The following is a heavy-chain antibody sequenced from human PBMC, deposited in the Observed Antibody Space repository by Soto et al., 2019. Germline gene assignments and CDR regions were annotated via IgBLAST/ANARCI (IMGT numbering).Heavy chain of an antibody. CDR2: IKQDGSEK. Sequence: GGSLRLSCAASGFTFSSYWMSWVRQAPGKGLEWVANIKQDGSEKYYVDSVKGRFTISRDNAKNSLYLQMNSLRAEDTAVYYCARDPGYCSGGSCHNDAFDIWGQGTMVTVSS. CDR3: ARDPGYCSGGSCHNDAFDI. J-gene: IGHJ3*02. V-gene: IGHV3-7*01. CDR1: GFTFSSYW. D-gene: IGHD2-15*01.